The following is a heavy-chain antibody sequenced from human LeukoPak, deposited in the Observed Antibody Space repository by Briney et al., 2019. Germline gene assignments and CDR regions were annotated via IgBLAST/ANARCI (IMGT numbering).Heavy chain of an antibody. CDR1: GYTLTGYY. D-gene: IGHD6-13*01. J-gene: IGHJ4*02. CDR2: INPNSGGT. Sequence: GASVKVSCKASGYTLTGYYMHWVRQAPGQGLEWMGWINPNSGGTNYAQKFQGRVTMTRDTSISTAYMELSRLRSDDTAVYYCARGLGSSWYDPWGYFDYWGQGTLVTVSS. CDR3: ARGLGSSWYDPWGYFDY. V-gene: IGHV1-2*02.